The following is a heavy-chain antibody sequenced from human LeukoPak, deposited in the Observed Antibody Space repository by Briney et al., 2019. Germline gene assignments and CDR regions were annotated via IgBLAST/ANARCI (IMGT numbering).Heavy chain of an antibody. CDR3: ARGDEGDTTVLRGGYFDY. Sequence: GGSLRLSCAASGFTFGDYFMTWIRQAPGKGLEYISFITSSGTTTYYADSLKGRFTISRDNAKNSLYLQMDSLRAEDTAVYYCARGDEGDTTVLRGGYFDYWGQGTLVTVSS. CDR2: ITSSGTTT. J-gene: IGHJ4*02. D-gene: IGHD4-17*01. V-gene: IGHV3-11*04. CDR1: GFTFGDYF.